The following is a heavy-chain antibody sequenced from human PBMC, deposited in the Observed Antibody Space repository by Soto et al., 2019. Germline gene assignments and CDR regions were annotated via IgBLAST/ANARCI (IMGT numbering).Heavy chain of an antibody. CDR3: ASLMSSGYYYGMDV. D-gene: IGHD3-10*01. CDR1: GGTFSSYT. J-gene: IGHJ6*02. Sequence: QVQLVQSGAEVKKPGSSVKVSCKASGGTFSSYTISWVRQAPGQGLEWMGRIIPILGIANYAQKFQGRVTITADKSTSTAYMELSSLISEDTAVYYCASLMSSGYYYGMDVWGQGTTVTGSS. CDR2: IIPILGIA. V-gene: IGHV1-69*02.